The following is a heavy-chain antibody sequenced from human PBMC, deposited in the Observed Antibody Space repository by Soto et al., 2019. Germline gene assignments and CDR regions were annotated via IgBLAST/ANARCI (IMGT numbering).Heavy chain of an antibody. D-gene: IGHD2-21*02. CDR3: ARDLPLYCRGDCNFDF. V-gene: IGHV3-30*03. CDR1: GFIFSRYG. CDR2: ISYDGGER. J-gene: IGHJ4*02. Sequence: GGSLRLSCGGSGFIFSRYGMHWVRQAPGKGLEWVTGISYDGGERCYADSVKGRFTISRDNSKNRPDLQMSSLRPEDTAVYYCARDLPLYCRGDCNFDFWGQGTLVTVSS.